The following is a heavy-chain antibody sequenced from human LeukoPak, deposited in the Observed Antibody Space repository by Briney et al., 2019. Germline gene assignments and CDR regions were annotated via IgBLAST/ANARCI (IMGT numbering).Heavy chain of an antibody. CDR2: IYSSGST. Sequence: SETLSLTCTVSGGSISSGSYYWSWIRQPAGKGLEWIGRIYSSGSTNYNPSLKSRVTMSVDTSKNQFSLKLSSVTAADTAVYYCARVSSTGRYDYWGQGTLVTVSS. CDR1: GGSISSGSYY. CDR3: ARVSSTGRYDY. V-gene: IGHV4-61*02. J-gene: IGHJ4*02. D-gene: IGHD6-19*01.